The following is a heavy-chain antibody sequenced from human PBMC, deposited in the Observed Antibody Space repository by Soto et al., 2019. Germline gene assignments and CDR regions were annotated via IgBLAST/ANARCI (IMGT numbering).Heavy chain of an antibody. V-gene: IGHV1-2*04. CDR3: ARSNIWYYYGSGSYYIGPAPLYYFDY. J-gene: IGHJ4*02. Sequence: ASVKVSCKSSGYTFTGYYMHWVRQAPGQGLEWMGWINPNSGGTNYAQKFQGWVTMTRDTSISTAYMELSRLRSDDTAVYYCARSNIWYYYGSGSYYIGPAPLYYFDYWGQGTLVTVSS. D-gene: IGHD3-10*01. CDR2: INPNSGGT. CDR1: GYTFTGYY.